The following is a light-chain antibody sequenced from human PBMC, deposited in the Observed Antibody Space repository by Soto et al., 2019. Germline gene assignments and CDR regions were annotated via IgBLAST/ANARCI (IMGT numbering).Light chain of an antibody. CDR3: SSYTTSGTPV. CDR1: SSDVSGYNY. Sequence: QSALTQPASVSGSPGQTITISCTGTSSDVSGYNYLSWYQQHPGKAPKVMIYEVSNRPSGVSNRFSGSKSGNTASLTISGLQAEDEADYFCSSYTTSGTPVFGGGTKVTVL. J-gene: IGLJ3*02. V-gene: IGLV2-14*01. CDR2: EVS.